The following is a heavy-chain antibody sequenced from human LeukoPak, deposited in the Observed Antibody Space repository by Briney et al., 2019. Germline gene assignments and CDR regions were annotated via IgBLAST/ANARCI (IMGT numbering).Heavy chain of an antibody. CDR2: IIPIFGTA. CDR1: GGTFSSYA. Sequence: ASVKVSCKASGGTFSSYAHSWVRQAPGQGLEWVGGIIPIFGTANYAQKFQGRVTITADESTSTAYMELSSLRSEDTAVYYCATSSSWYWFDPWGQGTLVTVSS. J-gene: IGHJ5*02. CDR3: ATSSSWYWFDP. V-gene: IGHV1-69*13. D-gene: IGHD6-13*01.